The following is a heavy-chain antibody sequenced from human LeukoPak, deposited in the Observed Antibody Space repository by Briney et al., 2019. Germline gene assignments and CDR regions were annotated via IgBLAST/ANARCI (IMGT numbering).Heavy chain of an antibody. CDR1: GYSFTSNG. CDR2: ISGYNGNT. J-gene: IGHJ4*02. Sequence: ASVRVSCKASGYSFTSNGFSWVRQAPGQGLEWMGRISGYNGNTKYAQNIQGRVTMTTDSSTTTAYMELRSLGYDDTAVYYCARDGVADGSWSQFDYWGQGTLLTVSS. V-gene: IGHV1-18*01. D-gene: IGHD6-13*01. CDR3: ARDGVADGSWSQFDY.